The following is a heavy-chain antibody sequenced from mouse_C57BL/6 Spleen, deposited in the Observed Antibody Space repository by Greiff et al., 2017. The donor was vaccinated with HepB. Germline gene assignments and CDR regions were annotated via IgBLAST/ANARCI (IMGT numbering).Heavy chain of an antibody. CDR3: ASHYSNFDY. V-gene: IGHV1-81*01. CDR1: GYTFTSYG. CDR2: IYPRSGNT. Sequence: VKLVESGAELARPGASVKLSCKASGYTFTSYGISWVKQRTGQGLEWIGEIYPRSGNTYYNEKFKGKATLTADKSSSTAYMELRSLTSEDSAVYFCASHYSNFDYWGQGTTLTVSS. J-gene: IGHJ2*01. D-gene: IGHD2-5*01.